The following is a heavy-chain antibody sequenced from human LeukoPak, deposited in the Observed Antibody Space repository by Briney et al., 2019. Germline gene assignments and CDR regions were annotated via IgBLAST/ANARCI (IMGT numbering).Heavy chain of an antibody. V-gene: IGHV4-39*07. CDR1: GGSISSSSYY. CDR3: ARDFTLKGAFDI. CDR2: IYYSGST. Sequence: SETLSLTCTVSGGSISSSSYYWGWIRQPPGKGLEWIGSIYYSGSTYYNPSLKSRVTISVDTSKNQFSLKLSSVTAADTAVYYCARDFTLKGAFDIWGQGTMVTVSS. J-gene: IGHJ3*02.